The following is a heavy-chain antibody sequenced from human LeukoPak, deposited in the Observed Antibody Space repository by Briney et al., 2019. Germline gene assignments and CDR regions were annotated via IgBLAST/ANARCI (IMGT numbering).Heavy chain of an antibody. Sequence: PGGSLRLSCAVSGFTFSGHWMFWVRQAPGKGLEWVSSDGSGTGYTDSVKSRFTVSRDNARNTLYLQMNSLRAEDTAVYYCARATSRGDWFDPWGQGTLVTVSS. V-gene: IGHV3-74*01. D-gene: IGHD3-16*01. J-gene: IGHJ5*02. CDR3: ARATSRGDWFDP. CDR2: DGSGT. CDR1: GFTFSGHW.